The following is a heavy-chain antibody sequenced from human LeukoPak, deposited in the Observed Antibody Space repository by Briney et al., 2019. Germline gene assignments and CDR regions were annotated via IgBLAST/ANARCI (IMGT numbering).Heavy chain of an antibody. J-gene: IGHJ4*02. D-gene: IGHD1-1*01. CDR3: ARDPPAVTTNTYD. CDR2: IYSGGST. Sequence: GGSLRLPCAASGFTVSNNYMNWFRQAPGKGLEWVSLIYSGGSTSYADSVKGRFTISRDSSKNTLYLQVNSLRVEDTAVYYCARDPPAVTTNTYDWGQGTLVTVSS. CDR1: GFTVSNNY. V-gene: IGHV3-66*01.